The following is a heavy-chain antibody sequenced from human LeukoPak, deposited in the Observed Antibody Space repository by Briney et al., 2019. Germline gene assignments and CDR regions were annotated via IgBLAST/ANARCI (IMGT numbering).Heavy chain of an antibody. V-gene: IGHV4-4*07. J-gene: IGHJ3*02. CDR1: GGSISSYY. CDR2: INTSGST. CDR3: ARAEKQVALDAFDI. Sequence: PSETLSLTXTVSGGSISSYYWSWIRQSAGKGLEWIGRINTSGSTNYNPSLKSRVTMSLDTSKNQLSLKLRSMTAADTAAYYCARAEKQVALDAFDIWGQGTMVTVSS.